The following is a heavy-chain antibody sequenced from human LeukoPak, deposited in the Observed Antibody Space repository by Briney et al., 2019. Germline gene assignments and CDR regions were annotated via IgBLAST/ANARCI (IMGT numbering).Heavy chain of an antibody. J-gene: IGHJ2*01. CDR2: IKQDESET. D-gene: IGHD2-21*02. Sequence: GGSLRLSCAASGLTFSGDWMSWVRQAPGKGLEWVANIKQDESETYYVDSMKGRFTISRDNAKNSLFLQMDSQRVEDTAVYFCAREGSHCFLDVWGRGALVTVSS. V-gene: IGHV3-7*01. CDR3: AREGSHCFLDV. CDR1: GLTFSGDW.